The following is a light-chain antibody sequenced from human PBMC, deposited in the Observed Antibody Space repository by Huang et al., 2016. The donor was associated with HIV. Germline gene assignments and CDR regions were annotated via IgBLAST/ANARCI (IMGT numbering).Light chain of an antibody. Sequence: EIVLTQSPGTLSLSPGERATLSCRASQSLSNNYLAWYQQKPGQAPRRLIYGASNRATGIPDRFSGSGSGTDFTLTMSRLEPEDFAVFYCQQYGSLPKTFGHGTKVEI. CDR1: QSLSNNY. V-gene: IGKV3-20*01. CDR3: QQYGSLPKT. J-gene: IGKJ1*01. CDR2: GAS.